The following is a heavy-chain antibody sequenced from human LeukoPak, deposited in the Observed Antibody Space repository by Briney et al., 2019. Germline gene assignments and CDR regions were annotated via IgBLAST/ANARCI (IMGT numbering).Heavy chain of an antibody. J-gene: IGHJ4*02. V-gene: IGHV3-30*18. D-gene: IGHD3-10*01. Sequence: GGSLRLSCAASGFTFSSYWMHWVRQAPGKGLEWVAVISYDGSNKYYADSVKGRFTISRDNSKNTLYLQMNSLRAEDTAVYYCAKDRGSGSYYYWGQGTLVTVSS. CDR2: ISYDGSNK. CDR3: AKDRGSGSYYY. CDR1: GFTFSSYW.